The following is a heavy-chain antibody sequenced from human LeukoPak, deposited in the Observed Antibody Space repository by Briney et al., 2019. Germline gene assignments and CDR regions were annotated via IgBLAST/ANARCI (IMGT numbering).Heavy chain of an antibody. CDR2: ISYDGSNQ. CDR3: AKARGTGATINFFDY. J-gene: IGHJ4*02. CDR1: GLTFSSYV. Sequence: GGSLRLSCAASGLTFSSYVMHWVRQTPGKGLEWVASISYDGSNQYHADSVKGRFTISRDNSKSTLFLQMDSLRGEDTAVYYCAKARGTGATINFFDYWGQGTLVTVSS. V-gene: IGHV3-30*18. D-gene: IGHD1-14*01.